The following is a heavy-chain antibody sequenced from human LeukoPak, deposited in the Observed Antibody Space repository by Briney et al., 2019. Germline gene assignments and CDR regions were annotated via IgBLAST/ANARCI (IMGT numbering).Heavy chain of an antibody. D-gene: IGHD5-12*01. CDR2: ISWNSGSI. J-gene: IGHJ4*02. V-gene: IGHV3-9*03. CDR1: GFTFDDYA. Sequence: PGGSLRLSCAASGFTFDDYAMHWVRQAPGKGLEWVSGISWNSGSIGYADSVKGRFTISRVNAKNSLYLQMNSLRAEDMALYYCAKGGGYVSRGYFDYWGQGTLVTVSS. CDR3: AKGGGYVSRGYFDY.